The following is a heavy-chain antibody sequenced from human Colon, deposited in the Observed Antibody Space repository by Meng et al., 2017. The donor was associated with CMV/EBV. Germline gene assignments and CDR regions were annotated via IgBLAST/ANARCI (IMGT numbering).Heavy chain of an antibody. V-gene: IGHV3-30*02. CDR2: IVYDGSNG. D-gene: IGHD3-3*01. CDR3: AKDSGVETYYLDY. Sequence: GGSLRLSCAASEFTFSSYAMHWVRQAPGKGLEWVAFIVYDGSNGYSVESVKGRFTISRDNSKNTLYLQMNNLRPEDTALYFCAKDSGVETYYLDYWGQGTLVTVSS. CDR1: EFTFSSYA. J-gene: IGHJ4*02.